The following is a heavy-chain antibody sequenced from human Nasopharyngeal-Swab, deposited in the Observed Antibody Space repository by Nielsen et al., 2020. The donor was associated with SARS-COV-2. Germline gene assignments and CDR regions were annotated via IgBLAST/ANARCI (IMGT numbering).Heavy chain of an antibody. V-gene: IGHV3-11*04. D-gene: IGHD3-10*01. CDR1: GFTFSDYY. J-gene: IGHJ4*02. CDR2: ISSSGSTI. Sequence: GASLKISCAASGFTFSDYYMSWIRQAPGKGLEWVSYISSSGSTIYYADSVKGRFTISRDNAKNSLYLQMNSLRAEDTAAYYCARDADYYGSGSYLGYWGQGTLVTVSS. CDR3: ARDADYYGSGSYLGY.